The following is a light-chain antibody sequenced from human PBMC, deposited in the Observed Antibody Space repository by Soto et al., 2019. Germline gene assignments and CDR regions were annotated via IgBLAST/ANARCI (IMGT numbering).Light chain of an antibody. V-gene: IGKV1-9*01. Sequence: IQLTQSPSSLSASILDRVTITFLAGQGISTYLAWYQQKPRKAPKLLIYAASTLQSGVPSRFSGSGSGTDFTLTISSQQPEDFATYYCQQLNSYPLTFGGGTKVDIK. CDR1: QGISTY. CDR3: QQLNSYPLT. CDR2: AAS. J-gene: IGKJ4*01.